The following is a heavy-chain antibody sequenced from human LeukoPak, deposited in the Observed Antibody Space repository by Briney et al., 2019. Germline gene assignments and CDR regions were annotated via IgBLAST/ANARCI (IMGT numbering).Heavy chain of an antibody. CDR2: ISGSGGGR. D-gene: IGHD3-10*01. J-gene: IGHJ4*02. V-gene: IGHV3-23*01. CDR1: GFTFSNYG. Sequence: GGSLRLSCTASGFTFSNYGMRWVRQAPGQGLQWVSGISGSGGGRYYTESVKGRVTISRDNSKNTLYLQMNSLRAEDTAVYYCAKDYYALLWFGEFNRKYYFDYWGQGTLVTVSS. CDR3: AKDYYALLWFGEFNRKYYFDY.